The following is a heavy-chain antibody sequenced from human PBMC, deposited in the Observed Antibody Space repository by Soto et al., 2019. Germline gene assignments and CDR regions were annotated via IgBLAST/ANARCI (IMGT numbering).Heavy chain of an antibody. CDR1: GFTVSSNY. V-gene: IGHV3-66*01. J-gene: IGHJ6*03. Sequence: GGSLRLSCAASGFTVSSNYMSWVRQAPGKGLEWVSVIYSGGSTYYADSVKGRFTISRDNSKNTLYPQMNSLRAEDTAVYYCARAILSQNILHYYYYMDVWGKGTTVTVSS. CDR2: IYSGGST. CDR3: ARAILSQNILHYYYYMDV.